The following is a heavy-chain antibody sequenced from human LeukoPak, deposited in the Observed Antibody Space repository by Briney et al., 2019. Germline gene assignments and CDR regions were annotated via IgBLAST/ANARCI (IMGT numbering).Heavy chain of an antibody. CDR2: IIPIFGTA. CDR3: ARDSLLAPHQNDAFDI. D-gene: IGHD2-15*01. CDR1: GGTFSSYA. J-gene: IGHJ3*02. V-gene: IGHV1-69*13. Sequence: SAKVSCKASGGTFSSYAISWVRQAPGQGLEWMGGIIPIFGTANYAQKFQGRVTITADESTSTAYMELSSLRSEDTAVYYCARDSLLAPHQNDAFDIWGQGTMVTVSS.